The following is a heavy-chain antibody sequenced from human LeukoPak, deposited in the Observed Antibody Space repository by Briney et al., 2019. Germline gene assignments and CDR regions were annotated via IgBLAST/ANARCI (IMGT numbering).Heavy chain of an antibody. V-gene: IGHV3-53*01. CDR3: AREVGGGATNYFDY. Sequence: GGSLRLSCAASAFTFSCFAMSWVRQAPGKGLEWVSVIYSADSAYYADSVRGRFPISRDNSKNTLYLQMNSLRADDTAVYYCAREVGGGATNYFDYWGQGTLVTVSS. D-gene: IGHD1-26*01. CDR1: AFTFSCFA. J-gene: IGHJ4*02. CDR2: IYSADSA.